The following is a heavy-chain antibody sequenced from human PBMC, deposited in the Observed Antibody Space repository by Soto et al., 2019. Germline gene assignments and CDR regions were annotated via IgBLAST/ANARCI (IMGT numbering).Heavy chain of an antibody. D-gene: IGHD3-3*01. CDR1: GGSFSDYH. V-gene: IGHV4-34*01. CDR2: INHGGST. Sequence: QVQLQQWGAGLLKPSETLSLTCAVYGGSFSDYHWSWIRQPPGKGLEWIGEINHGGSTKYNPSLKSRVTISKDTSKKLVSLKLTSVTAADTAVYYCARVSVTIFGVVMGHYYYAMDVWGQGPTVTVSS. CDR3: ARVSVTIFGVVMGHYYYAMDV. J-gene: IGHJ6*02.